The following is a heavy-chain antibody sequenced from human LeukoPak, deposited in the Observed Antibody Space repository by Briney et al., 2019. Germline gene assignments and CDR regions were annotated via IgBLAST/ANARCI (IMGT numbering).Heavy chain of an antibody. CDR3: ARDAPMAAGDLDS. Sequence: GASVKVSCKASGYTFTNYGITWVRHAPGQGLEWIGWISGHSGKTIYAQNFQGRVTLTTDTSTSTGYMELRSLRSDDTAVYYCARDAPMAAGDLDSWGRGTLVIVSS. CDR2: ISGHSGKT. D-gene: IGHD6-13*01. CDR1: GYTFTNYG. V-gene: IGHV1-18*01. J-gene: IGHJ4*02.